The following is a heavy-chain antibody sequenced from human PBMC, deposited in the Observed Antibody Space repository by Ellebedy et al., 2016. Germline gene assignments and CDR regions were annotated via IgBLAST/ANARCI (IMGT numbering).Heavy chain of an antibody. CDR3: ARGGAATLWAVAGGTFDS. D-gene: IGHD6-19*01. Sequence: GGSLRLSCAASGFTFSDYYMSWIRQAPGKGLEWVSYISSSGNTIYSADSVKGRFTISRDNAKNSLYLQMNSLRAEDTAVYYCARGGAATLWAVAGGTFDSWGQGTLVAVSS. CDR1: GFTFSDYY. V-gene: IGHV3-11*01. J-gene: IGHJ4*02. CDR2: ISSSGNTI.